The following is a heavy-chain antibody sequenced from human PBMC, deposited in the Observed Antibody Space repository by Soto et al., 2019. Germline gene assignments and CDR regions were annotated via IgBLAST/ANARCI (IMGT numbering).Heavy chain of an antibody. CDR1: GYTFTTYG. CDR3: ARTPRAQMIVLEAATRFDY. J-gene: IGHJ4*02. CDR2: ISPYNCDT. D-gene: IGHD2-15*01. Sequence: QVPLVQSGAEVKRPGASVKVSCKASGYTFTTYGFNWVRQAPGQGLVWMGWISPYNCDTNYAQNFQGRVTLTTDTSTSTAYMELRSLTSDDTAVYYCARTPRAQMIVLEAATRFDYWGQGTLVTVSS. V-gene: IGHV1-18*04.